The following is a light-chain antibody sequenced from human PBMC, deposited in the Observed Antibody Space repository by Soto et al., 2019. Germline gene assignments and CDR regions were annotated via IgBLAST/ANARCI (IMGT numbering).Light chain of an antibody. CDR2: EGS. Sequence: QLVLTQPASVSGSPGQSITISCTGTSSDVGSYKFVSWYQQHPGKAPKLMIYEGSKRPSGVSNRFSGSKSGNMASLTISGLQAEDEADYYCCSYAGSSTLVFGGGTQLTVL. CDR3: CSYAGSSTLV. V-gene: IGLV2-23*01. CDR1: SSDVGSYKF. J-gene: IGLJ2*01.